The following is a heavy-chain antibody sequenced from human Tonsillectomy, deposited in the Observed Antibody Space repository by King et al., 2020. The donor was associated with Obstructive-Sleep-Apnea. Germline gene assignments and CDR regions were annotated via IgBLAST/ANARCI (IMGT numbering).Heavy chain of an antibody. CDR3: ARDRANWYFDL. Sequence: VQLVESGGGVVQPGRSLRLSCAASGFTFSNYAMHWVRQAPGKGLEWVAAISHYERNKYYADSVKGRFTISSDNSKNTLYLQVDSLTTEETALCFCARDRANWYFDLWGRGTLVTVSS. V-gene: IGHV3-30*04. CDR2: ISHYERNK. J-gene: IGHJ2*01. CDR1: GFTFSNYA.